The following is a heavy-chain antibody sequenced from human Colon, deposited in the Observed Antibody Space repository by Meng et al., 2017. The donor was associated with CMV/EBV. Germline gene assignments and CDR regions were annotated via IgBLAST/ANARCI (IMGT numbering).Heavy chain of an antibody. J-gene: IGHJ6*02. D-gene: IGHD3-9*01. CDR1: GFPLSNYW. Sequence: GESLKISCAASGFPLSNYWMSWVRQTPGKGLEWVANIKEDGSEKYYVDSVKGRFTISRDNAKNSLYLQVDSLRAEDTAVYYCARSRNALVPYYDIPSLWGQGTTVTVSS. V-gene: IGHV3-7*01. CDR3: ARSRNALVPYYDIPSL. CDR2: IKEDGSEK.